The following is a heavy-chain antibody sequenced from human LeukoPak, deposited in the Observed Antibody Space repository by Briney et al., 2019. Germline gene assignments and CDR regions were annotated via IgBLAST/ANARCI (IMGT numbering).Heavy chain of an antibody. CDR2: ISWDGGST. D-gene: IGHD3-16*01. V-gene: IGHV3-43*01. CDR3: AKDVGSYYYYGMDV. J-gene: IGHJ6*02. Sequence: GGSLRLSCAASGFTFDDYTMHWVRQAPGKGLGWVSLISWDGGSTYYADSVKGRFTISRDNSKNSLYLQMNSLRTEDTALYYCAKDVGSYYYYGMDVWGQGTTVTVSS. CDR1: GFTFDDYT.